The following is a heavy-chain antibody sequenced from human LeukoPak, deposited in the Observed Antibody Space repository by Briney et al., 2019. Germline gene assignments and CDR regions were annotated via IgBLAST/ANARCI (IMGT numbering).Heavy chain of an antibody. J-gene: IGHJ4*02. CDR1: GFTFSSYA. D-gene: IGHD6-13*01. V-gene: IGHV3-23*01. CDR2: ISGSGGST. CDR3: ARVGVIAAAGTGDY. Sequence: GGSLRLSCAASGFTFSSYAMSWVRQAPGKGLEWVSAISGSGGSTYYADSVKGRFTISRDNAKNSLYLQMNSLRAEDTAVYYCARVGVIAAAGTGDYWGQGTLVTVSS.